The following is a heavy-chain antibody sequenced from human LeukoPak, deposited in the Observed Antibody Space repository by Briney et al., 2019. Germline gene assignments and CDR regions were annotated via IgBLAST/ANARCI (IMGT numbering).Heavy chain of an antibody. D-gene: IGHD3-16*01. Sequence: GGSLRLSCAASGFSISGYWMHWVRQAAGEGLVSVSRMNSGGTTINYADSVKGRFTISRDNVDNTLHLQMNSLRVEDTAVYYCIREVQVRASASLGLWGQGTLVTVSS. CDR3: IREVQVRASASLGL. CDR1: GFSISGYW. J-gene: IGHJ4*01. CDR2: MNSGGTTI. V-gene: IGHV3-74*01.